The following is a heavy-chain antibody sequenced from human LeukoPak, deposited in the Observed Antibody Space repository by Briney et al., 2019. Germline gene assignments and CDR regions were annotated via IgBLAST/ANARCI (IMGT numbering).Heavy chain of an antibody. CDR3: ARLRYYYYYYMDV. D-gene: IGHD4-17*01. J-gene: IGHJ6*03. CDR2: IYYSGST. V-gene: IGHV4-39*01. Sequence: SETLSLTCTVSGGSISSSSYYWGWIRQPPGKGLEWIGSIYYSGSTYYNPSLKSRVTISVDTSKNQFSLKLNSVTAADTAVFYCARLRYYYYYYMDVWGKGTTVTVSS. CDR1: GGSISSSSYY.